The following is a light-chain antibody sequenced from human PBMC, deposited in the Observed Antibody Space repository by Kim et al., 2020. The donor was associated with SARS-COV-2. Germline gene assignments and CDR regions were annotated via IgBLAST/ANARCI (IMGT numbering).Light chain of an antibody. CDR1: HSNIGRSA. Sequence: GQGITTSCSASHSNIGRSAVNSSQQYPRTAPKLLFYDNDPRPSRVPDPFSFSNSGSSASLAISGLQSEDEADYFCAAWDDTLNGVIFGGGTQLTVL. J-gene: IGLJ2*01. CDR2: DND. CDR3: AAWDDTLNGVI. V-gene: IGLV1-44*01.